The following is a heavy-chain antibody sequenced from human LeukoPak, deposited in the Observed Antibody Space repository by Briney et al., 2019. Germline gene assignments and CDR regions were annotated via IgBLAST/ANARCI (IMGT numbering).Heavy chain of an antibody. V-gene: IGHV1-2*02. CDR2: INPYNGYT. D-gene: IGHD1-1*01. Sequence: GDSVTVSFTSFGYTFTDHFIHWVRQAPGQGLEGVGEINPYNGYTKYAWRLQGRVTVTRDTSISTAFMEVSRLTSDDTAVYYCARDYSLNDYWGQGTLVTVAS. J-gene: IGHJ4*02. CDR3: ARDYSLNDY. CDR1: GYTFTDHF.